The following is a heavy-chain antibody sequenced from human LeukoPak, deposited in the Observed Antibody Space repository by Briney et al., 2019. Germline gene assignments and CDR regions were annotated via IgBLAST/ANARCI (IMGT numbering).Heavy chain of an antibody. CDR3: ARGRRDYVWGSYASYFDY. V-gene: IGHV4-34*01. CDR1: GGSFSGYY. D-gene: IGHD3-16*01. Sequence: SETLSLTCAVYGGSFSGYYWSWIRQPPGKGLEWIGEINHSGSTNYNPSLKSRVTISVDTSKNQFSLKLSSVTAADTAVYYCARGRRDYVWGSYASYFDYWGQGTLVTVSS. J-gene: IGHJ4*02. CDR2: INHSGST.